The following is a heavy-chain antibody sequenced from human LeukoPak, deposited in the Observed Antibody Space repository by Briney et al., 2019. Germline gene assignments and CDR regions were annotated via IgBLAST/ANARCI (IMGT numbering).Heavy chain of an antibody. CDR1: GYSISSGYY. D-gene: IGHD3-10*01. J-gene: IGHJ4*02. CDR3: ARTGVLLWFGELLYYFYY. Sequence: PSETLSLTCAVSGYSISSGYYWGWIRPPPGKGLEWIGSIYHSGSTYYNPSLKSRVTISVDTSKNQFSLKLSSVTAADTAVYYCARTGVLLWFGELLYYFYYWGQGTLVTVSS. V-gene: IGHV4-38-2*01. CDR2: IYHSGST.